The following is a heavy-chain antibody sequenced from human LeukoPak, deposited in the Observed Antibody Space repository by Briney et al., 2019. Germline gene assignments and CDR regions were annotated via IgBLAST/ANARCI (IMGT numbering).Heavy chain of an antibody. Sequence: SVKVSCKASGGTFSSYAISWVRQAPGQGLEWMGRIIPILGIANYAQKFQGRVTITADKSTSTAYMELSSLRSEDTAVYYCARSKDIVVAPAAIRTNLDYWGQGTLVTVSS. CDR2: IIPILGIA. J-gene: IGHJ4*02. V-gene: IGHV1-69*04. CDR3: ARSKDIVVAPAAIRTNLDY. D-gene: IGHD2-2*01. CDR1: GGTFSSYA.